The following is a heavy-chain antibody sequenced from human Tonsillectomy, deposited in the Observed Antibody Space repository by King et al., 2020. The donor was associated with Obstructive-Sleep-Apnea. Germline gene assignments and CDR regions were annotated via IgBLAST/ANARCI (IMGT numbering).Heavy chain of an antibody. J-gene: IGHJ4*02. CDR3: ASVTLSNDPKFDY. D-gene: IGHD1-1*01. Sequence: QLQESGPGLVKPSGTLSLTCAVSGGSISSSNWWSWVRQPPGKGLEWIGEIHHSVSTNYNPSLKSRVTIPVDKSKNQFSLKLSSVTAAHTAVYYCASVTLSNDPKFDYWGQGTLVTVSS. CDR1: GGSISSSNW. V-gene: IGHV4-4*02. CDR2: IHHSVST.